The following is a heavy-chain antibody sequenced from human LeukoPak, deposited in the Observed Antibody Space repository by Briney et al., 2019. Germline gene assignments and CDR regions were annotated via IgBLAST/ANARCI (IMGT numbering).Heavy chain of an antibody. CDR3: ARWRGGWPLDY. J-gene: IGHJ4*02. CDR1: GGSISSSSYY. D-gene: IGHD6-19*01. Sequence: KPSETLSLTCTVSGGSISSSSYYWGWIRQPPGKGLEWIGYIYYSGSTNYNPSLKSRVTISVDTSKNQFSLKLSSVTAADTAVYYCARWRGGWPLDYWGQGTLVTVSS. CDR2: IYYSGST. V-gene: IGHV4-61*05.